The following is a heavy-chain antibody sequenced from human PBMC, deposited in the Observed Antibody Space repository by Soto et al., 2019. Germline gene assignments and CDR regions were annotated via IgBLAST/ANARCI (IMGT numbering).Heavy chain of an antibody. D-gene: IGHD6-13*01. J-gene: IGHJ4*02. CDR1: GGTFSSYT. Sequence: SVKVSCKASGGTFSSYTIAWVRQAPGQGLEWMGEIIPLFGTTNYVEKFQGRLTITADASTSTAYMELSSLRSEDTAMYYCARDSIAAAGTDYWGQGXLVTVYS. V-gene: IGHV1-69*13. CDR2: IIPLFGTT. CDR3: ARDSIAAAGTDY.